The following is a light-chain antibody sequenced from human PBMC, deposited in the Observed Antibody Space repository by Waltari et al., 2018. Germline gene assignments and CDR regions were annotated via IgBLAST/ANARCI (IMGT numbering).Light chain of an antibody. J-gene: IGKJ2*01. CDR2: GAS. CDR3: QQYGDSPLYT. V-gene: IGKV3-20*01. CDR1: QSAASIY. Sequence: EYVLTQSPGTLSLSPGERATLSCRASQSAASIYLAWYQQKPGQAPRLLIDGASNRATGIPDRFSGSGSGKDFTLTISRLEPEEFAVYYCQQYGDSPLYTFGRGTKLEIK.